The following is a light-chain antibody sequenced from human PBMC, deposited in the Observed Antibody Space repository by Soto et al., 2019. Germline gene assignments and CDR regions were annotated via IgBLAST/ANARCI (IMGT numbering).Light chain of an antibody. CDR3: GSWDHSVSGFV. J-gene: IGLJ1*01. CDR1: TSNIGNNY. CDR2: QSN. Sequence: SVLTQPPSVSAAPGQKVTISCPGNTSNIGNNYVSWFQQLPGTAPKLIIYQSNRRPSGIPDRFSGSKSGTSATLGITGLQTGDEADYYCGSWDHSVSGFVFGTGTKVTVL. V-gene: IGLV1-51*02.